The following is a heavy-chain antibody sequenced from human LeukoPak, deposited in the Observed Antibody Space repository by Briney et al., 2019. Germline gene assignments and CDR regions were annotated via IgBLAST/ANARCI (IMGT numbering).Heavy chain of an antibody. CDR2: ISYDGSNK. D-gene: IGHD3-3*01. V-gene: IGHV3-30*03. CDR3: ARAWSNWFDP. Sequence: PGGSLRLSCAASGFTFSSYGMHWVRQAPGKGLEWVAVISYDGSNKYYADSVKGRFTISRDNSKNTLYLQMNSLRAEDTAVYYCARAWSNWFDPWGQGTLVTVSS. J-gene: IGHJ5*02. CDR1: GFTFSSYG.